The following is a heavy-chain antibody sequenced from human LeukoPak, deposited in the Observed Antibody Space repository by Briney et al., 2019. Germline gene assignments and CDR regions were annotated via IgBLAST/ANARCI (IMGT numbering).Heavy chain of an antibody. CDR3: AAGRQGSSWDTNFDY. Sequence: PSETLSLTCAVHGGSFSGYYWSWIRQPPGKGLEWIGEINHSGSTNYNPSLKSRVTISVDTSKNQFSLKLSSVTAADTAVYYCAAGRQGSSWDTNFDYWGQGTLVTVSS. V-gene: IGHV4-34*01. CDR2: INHSGST. D-gene: IGHD6-13*01. CDR1: GGSFSGYY. J-gene: IGHJ4*02.